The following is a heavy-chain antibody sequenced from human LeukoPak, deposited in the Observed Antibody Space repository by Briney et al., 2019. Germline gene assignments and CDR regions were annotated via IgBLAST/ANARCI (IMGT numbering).Heavy chain of an antibody. Sequence: PGRSLRLSCEAAGFTFSSYEMSWVRQAPGKGLEWVSYISSSGSTIYYADSVKGRFSISRDNAKNSLYLQMNSLRAEDTAVYYCAREYTYGHPGFDYWGQGTLVTVSS. D-gene: IGHD1-1*01. CDR3: AREYTYGHPGFDY. CDR1: GFTFSSYE. V-gene: IGHV3-48*03. CDR2: ISSSGSTI. J-gene: IGHJ4*02.